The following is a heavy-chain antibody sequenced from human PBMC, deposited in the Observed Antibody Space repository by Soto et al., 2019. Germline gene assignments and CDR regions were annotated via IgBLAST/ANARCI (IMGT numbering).Heavy chain of an antibody. CDR3: GRGSHYDHSMDV. V-gene: IGHV4-61*01. CDR1: GGSVSSGSYY. CDR2: IYYSGTT. Sequence: QVQLQESGPGLVKPSETLSLSCNVSGGSVSSGSYYWSWIRQPPGKGLEWIGYIYYSGTTNYNPSLMSRVTISVDTSKNQFSLKLSSMTAADTAVYHCGRGSHYDHSMDVWGQGTTVTVSS. J-gene: IGHJ6*02.